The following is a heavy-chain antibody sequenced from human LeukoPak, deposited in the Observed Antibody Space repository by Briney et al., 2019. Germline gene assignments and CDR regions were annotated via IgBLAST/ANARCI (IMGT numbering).Heavy chain of an antibody. J-gene: IGHJ4*02. Sequence: GGSLRLSCAASGFPFINYWMNWVRQAPGKRPEWVGNINQGGSETNYVDSVKGRFSISRDNAKTSLYLQMNSLRAEDTAVYYCATDRKVGTGDPRFDYRGQGALVTVSS. V-gene: IGHV3-7*01. CDR2: INQGGSET. CDR3: ATDRKVGTGDPRFDY. D-gene: IGHD7-27*01. CDR1: GFPFINYW.